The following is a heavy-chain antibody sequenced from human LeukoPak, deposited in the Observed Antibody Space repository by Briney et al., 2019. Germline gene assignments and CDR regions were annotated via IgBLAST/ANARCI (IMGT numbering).Heavy chain of an antibody. Sequence: GGSLRLSCAASGFTFSSYGMHWVRQAPGKGLEWVAVISYDGFNKYYGDSVKGRFTISRDHSKNTLYLQMNSLRAEDTAVYYCARDSTVVDAFDIWGQGTMVTVSS. J-gene: IGHJ3*02. CDR3: ARDSTVVDAFDI. V-gene: IGHV3-30*03. CDR1: GFTFSSYG. CDR2: ISYDGFNK. D-gene: IGHD2-2*01.